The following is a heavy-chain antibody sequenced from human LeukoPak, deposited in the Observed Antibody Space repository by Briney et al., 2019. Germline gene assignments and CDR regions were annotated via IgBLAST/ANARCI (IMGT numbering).Heavy chain of an antibody. J-gene: IGHJ4*02. D-gene: IGHD3-3*01. CDR2: IKQDGSEK. CDR3: AKGGYYPDY. CDR1: GFTFSSSW. Sequence: GGSLRLSCAASGFTFSSSWMSWVRHAPGKGLEWVANIKQDGSEKNYVDSVKGRFTISRDNAKNSLYLQMNSLRAEDTAVYYCAKGGYYPDYWGQGTLVTVSS. V-gene: IGHV3-7*04.